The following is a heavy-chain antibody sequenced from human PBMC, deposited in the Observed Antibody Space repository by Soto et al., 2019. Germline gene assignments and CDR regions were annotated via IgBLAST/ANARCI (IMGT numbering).Heavy chain of an antibody. Sequence: EVQLVESGGGLVKPGGSLRLSCAASGFTFSNAWMNWVRQAPGKGLEWVGRIKSKTDGGTTDYAAPVKGRFTISRDDSKNTLYLQMNSLKTEDTAVYYCTTGYNYGDYGYFDYWGQGTPVTVSS. CDR3: TTGYNYGDYGYFDY. D-gene: IGHD4-17*01. J-gene: IGHJ4*02. V-gene: IGHV3-15*07. CDR1: GFTFSNAW. CDR2: IKSKTDGGTT.